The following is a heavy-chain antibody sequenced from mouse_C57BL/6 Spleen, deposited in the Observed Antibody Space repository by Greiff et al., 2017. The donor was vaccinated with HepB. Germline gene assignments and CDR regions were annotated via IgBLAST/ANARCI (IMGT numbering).Heavy chain of an antibody. D-gene: IGHD1-1*01. J-gene: IGHJ2*01. CDR3: ERHEYYAYSFAY. CDR1: GFTFSDYG. CDR2: ISSGSSTI. Sequence: EVKVVESGGGLVKPGGSLKLSCAASGFTFSDYGMHWVHQAPEKGLEWVAYISSGSSTIYYADTVKGRFTISRDNAKNTLFLQMTSLRSEDTAMYYCERHEYYAYSFAYWGHGATLTVSS. V-gene: IGHV5-17*01.